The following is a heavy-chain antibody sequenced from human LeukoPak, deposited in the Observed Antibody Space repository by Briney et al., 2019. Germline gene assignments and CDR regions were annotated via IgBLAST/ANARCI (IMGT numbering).Heavy chain of an antibody. J-gene: IGHJ4*02. CDR1: GGSISSYY. CDR3: ARGPYYDFWSGYPFFDY. CDR2: IYTSGST. V-gene: IGHV4-4*07. Sequence: PSETLSLTCTVSGGSISSYYWYWIRQPAGKGLEWIGRIYTSGSTNYNPSLKSRVTMSVDTSKNQFSLKLSSVTAADTAVYYCARGPYYDFWSGYPFFDYWGQGTLVTVSS. D-gene: IGHD3-3*01.